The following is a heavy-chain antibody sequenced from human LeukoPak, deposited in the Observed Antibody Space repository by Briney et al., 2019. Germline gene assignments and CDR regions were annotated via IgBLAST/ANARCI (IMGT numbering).Heavy chain of an antibody. D-gene: IGHD2-21*02. CDR2: IYYSGST. V-gene: IGHV4-59*01. J-gene: IGHJ3*02. Sequence: SETLSLTCTVSGGSISSYYWSWIRQPPGKGLEWIGYIYYSGSTNYNPSLKGRVTISVDTSKNQFSLKLSSVTAADTAVYYCARDSEAYCGGDCAFDIWGQGTMVTVSS. CDR1: GGSISSYY. CDR3: ARDSEAYCGGDCAFDI.